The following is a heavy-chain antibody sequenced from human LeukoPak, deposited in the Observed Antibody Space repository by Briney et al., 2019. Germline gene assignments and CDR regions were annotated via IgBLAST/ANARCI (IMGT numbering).Heavy chain of an antibody. CDR1: GFTFSDYY. J-gene: IGHJ4*02. CDR3: ARDWADYVWGSYRESNYFDY. Sequence: PGGSLRLSCAASGFTFSDYYMSWIRRAPGKGLEWVSYISDNGRTIYYADSVRGRFTISRDNAKKSLYLQMNSLRVEDTAVYYCARDWADYVWGSYRESNYFDYWGQGTLVTVSS. CDR2: ISDNGRTI. V-gene: IGHV3-11*01. D-gene: IGHD3-16*02.